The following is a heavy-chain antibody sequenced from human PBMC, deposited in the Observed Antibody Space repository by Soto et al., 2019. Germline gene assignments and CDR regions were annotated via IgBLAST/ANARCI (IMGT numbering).Heavy chain of an antibody. V-gene: IGHV3-23*01. CDR2: ISGSGSTT. CDR3: AKDRKCGSGWYWYY. D-gene: IGHD6-19*01. J-gene: IGHJ4*02. CDR1: EFIFASYA. Sequence: EVQLLESGGALEQPGGSLSLSCAASEFIFASYAMSWVRQAPGRGLEWVSGISGSGSTTYYADSVKCLFTISRDNSKNTLFLQMSSLRAEDTAVYYCAKDRKCGSGWYWYYWGQGTLVTVSS.